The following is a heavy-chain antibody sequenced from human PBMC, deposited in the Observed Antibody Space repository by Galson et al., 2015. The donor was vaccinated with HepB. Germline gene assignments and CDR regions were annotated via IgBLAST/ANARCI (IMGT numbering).Heavy chain of an antibody. J-gene: IGHJ2*01. Sequence: SVKVSCKASGGTFSSYAISWVRQAPGQGLEWMGGIIPIFGTANYAQKFQGRVTITADESTSTAYMELSSLRSEDTAVYYCAGVYYYDSSGGWYFDLWGRGTLVTVSS. CDR3: AGVYYYDSSGGWYFDL. V-gene: IGHV1-69*13. CDR1: GGTFSSYA. D-gene: IGHD3-22*01. CDR2: IIPIFGTA.